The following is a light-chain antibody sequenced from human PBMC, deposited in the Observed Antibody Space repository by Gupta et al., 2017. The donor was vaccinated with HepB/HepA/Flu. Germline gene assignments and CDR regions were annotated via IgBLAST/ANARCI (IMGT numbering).Light chain of an antibody. Sequence: DNVLTQSPDPLSLSPGERATLSCRATQSVGPYLAWYQHKPGQAPRLLIYDASNRAPGIPARFSGSGSGTDFTLTISSLEPEDFAVYYCQQRGNWPLFTFGPGTKVDI. CDR2: DAS. J-gene: IGKJ3*01. CDR1: QSVGPY. CDR3: QQRGNWPLFT. V-gene: IGKV3-11*01.